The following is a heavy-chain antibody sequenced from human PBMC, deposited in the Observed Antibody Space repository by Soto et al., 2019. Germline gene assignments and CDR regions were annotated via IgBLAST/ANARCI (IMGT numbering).Heavy chain of an antibody. CDR3: AKEGGLTSPAGDYFDS. V-gene: IGHV3-23*01. J-gene: IGHJ4*02. CDR1: GFSFPDYD. CDR2: VGRFGNT. D-gene: IGHD6-13*01. Sequence: PXVCLRLSCEGSGFSFPDYDMNWVRQTPGKGLEWVAAVGRFGNTYYRDSVRGRFTISRDDSRNTVYLQMNRPRVEDTAVYFCAKEGGLTSPAGDYFDSCDQRSLVTVSS.